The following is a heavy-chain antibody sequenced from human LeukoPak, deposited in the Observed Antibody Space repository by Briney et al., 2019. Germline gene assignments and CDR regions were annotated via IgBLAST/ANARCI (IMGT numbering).Heavy chain of an antibody. Sequence: GGSLRLSCAASGFTVSSNYMSWVRQAPGKGLEWVSVIYSGGSTYYADSVKGRFTISRDNSKNTLYLQMNSLRAEDTAVYYCARVGYYYDSSGYFPFFDYWGQGTLVTVSS. CDR1: GFTVSSNY. CDR2: IYSGGST. V-gene: IGHV3-53*01. D-gene: IGHD3-22*01. CDR3: ARVGYYYDSSGYFPFFDY. J-gene: IGHJ4*02.